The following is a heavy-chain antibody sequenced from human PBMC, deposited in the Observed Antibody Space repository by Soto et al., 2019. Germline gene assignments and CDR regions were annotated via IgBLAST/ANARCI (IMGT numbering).Heavy chain of an antibody. D-gene: IGHD2-21*02. Sequence: QVQLVESGGGVVQPGRSLRLSCAASGFTISDFGMHWVRQAPGKGLEWVTIIWYDGSNKNYADSVKGRFTISRDNSKNTLYLQMDSLRAEDTAVYYCARVGGRKGGGDCEISYWGQGTLVTVSS. CDR2: IWYDGSNK. CDR1: GFTISDFG. V-gene: IGHV3-33*01. J-gene: IGHJ4*02. CDR3: ARVGGRKGGGDCEISY.